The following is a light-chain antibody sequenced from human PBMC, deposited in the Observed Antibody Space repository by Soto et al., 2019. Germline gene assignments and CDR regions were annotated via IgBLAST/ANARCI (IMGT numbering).Light chain of an antibody. CDR2: GAS. V-gene: IGKV3-20*01. J-gene: IGKJ1*01. CDR1: QSISDT. CDR3: QQYGSSRGT. Sequence: EIVMTQSPATLSVSPGGRATLSCRASQSISDTLAWYQQKPGQAPRLLIHGASTRAPGFPDRFSGSGSGTDFTLTISRLEPEDFAVYYCQQYGSSRGTFGQGTKVDI.